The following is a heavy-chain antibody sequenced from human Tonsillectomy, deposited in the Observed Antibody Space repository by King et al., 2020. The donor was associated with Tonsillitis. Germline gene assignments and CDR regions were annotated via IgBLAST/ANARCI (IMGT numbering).Heavy chain of an antibody. J-gene: IGHJ4*02. CDR3: ARGSGGASDYPPDY. D-gene: IGHD3-10*01. V-gene: IGHV1-46*01. Sequence: VQLVESGAEVKKPGASVKVSCRASGYTFTNYYIHWVRQAPGQGLEWMGVINPSGGRASYTQKFQGRLTMTRDTSTSTLYMDLSSLRFDDTAFYYCARGSGGASDYPPDYWGQGTLVIVSS. CDR1: GYTFTNYY. CDR2: INPSGGRA.